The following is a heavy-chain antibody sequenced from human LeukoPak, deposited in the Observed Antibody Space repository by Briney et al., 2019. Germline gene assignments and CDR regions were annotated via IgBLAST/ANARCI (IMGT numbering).Heavy chain of an antibody. CDR2: INPNSGAT. V-gene: IGHV1-2*02. Sequence: ASVKASCKASGYTFTGNYMHWVRQAPGQELEWMGWINPNSGATNYAQKFQGRVTMTRDTSISTAYMELSGLTSDDTAVYYCARVETQWPDYWGQGTLVTVSS. CDR3: ARVETQWPDY. D-gene: IGHD6-19*01. CDR1: GYTFTGNY. J-gene: IGHJ4*02.